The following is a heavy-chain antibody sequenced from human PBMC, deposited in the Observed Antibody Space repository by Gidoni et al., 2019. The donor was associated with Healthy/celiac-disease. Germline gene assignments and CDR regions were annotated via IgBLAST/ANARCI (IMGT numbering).Heavy chain of an antibody. CDR3: ARGHWNALNWFDP. CDR2: MNPNSGNT. D-gene: IGHD1-1*01. J-gene: IGHJ5*02. Sequence: QVQLVQYGAEVTKPGASVKVSCKASGYTFTSYDIKWVRQATGQGLEWMGWMNPNSGNTGYAQKFQGRVTMTRNTSISTAYMELSSLRSEDTAVYYCARGHWNALNWFDPWGQGTLVTVSS. V-gene: IGHV1-8*01. CDR1: GYTFTSYD.